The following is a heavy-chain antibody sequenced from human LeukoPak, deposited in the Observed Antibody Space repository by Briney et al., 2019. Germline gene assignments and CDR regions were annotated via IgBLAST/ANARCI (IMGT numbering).Heavy chain of an antibody. CDR3: ARGDCYDSSGCPFDY. CDR2: ISWNSGSI. J-gene: IGHJ4*02. D-gene: IGHD3-22*01. Sequence: GGSLRLSCAASGFTFDDYAMHWIRQAPGKGLEWVSGISWNSGSIGYADSVKGRFAISRDNAKNSLYLRMNSLRAEDTALYYCARGDCYDSSGCPFDYWGQGTLVTVSS. CDR1: GFTFDDYA. V-gene: IGHV3-9*01.